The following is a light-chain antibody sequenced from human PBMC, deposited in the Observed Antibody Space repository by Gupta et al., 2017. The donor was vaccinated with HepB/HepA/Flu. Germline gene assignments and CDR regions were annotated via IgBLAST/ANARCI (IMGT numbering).Light chain of an antibody. V-gene: IGKV3-11*01. Sequence: TQSPATLSLSLGERATLSCRTSQSVSSYLGWYQQKPGQAPRLLIYDASNRATGIPARFSGSGSGTDFTLTISSLEPEDFAVYYCQQRGNWPLYTFGQGTKLEIK. CDR2: DAS. CDR1: QSVSSY. CDR3: QQRGNWPLYT. J-gene: IGKJ2*01.